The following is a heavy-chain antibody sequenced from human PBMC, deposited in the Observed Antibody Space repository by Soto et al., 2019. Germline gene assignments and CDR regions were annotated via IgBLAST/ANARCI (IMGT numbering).Heavy chain of an antibody. CDR3: ARWGNWKVADY. D-gene: IGHD1-1*01. CDR2: IWYDGSEK. V-gene: IGHV3-33*01. J-gene: IGHJ4*02. CDR1: GFTFSSHG. Sequence: GGSLRLSCAASGFTFSSHGMHWVRQSPGKGLEWVAVIWYDGSEKYYRDSVKGRFTISRDNSKNTLYLQMDSLTVEDTAVYYCARWGNWKVADYWGQGTLVIVSS.